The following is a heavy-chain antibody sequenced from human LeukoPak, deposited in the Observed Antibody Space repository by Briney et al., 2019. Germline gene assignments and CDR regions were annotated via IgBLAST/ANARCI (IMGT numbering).Heavy chain of an antibody. CDR2: ISSSGSTI. D-gene: IGHD5-24*01. CDR1: GFTFSDYY. Sequence: GGSLRLSCAASGFTFSDYYMSWIRQAPGKGLEWVSYISSSGSTIYYADPVKGRFTISRDNAKNSLYLQMNSLRAEDTAVYYCARDPGRWLQFRFFDYWGQGTLVTVSS. J-gene: IGHJ4*02. V-gene: IGHV3-11*01. CDR3: ARDPGRWLQFRFFDY.